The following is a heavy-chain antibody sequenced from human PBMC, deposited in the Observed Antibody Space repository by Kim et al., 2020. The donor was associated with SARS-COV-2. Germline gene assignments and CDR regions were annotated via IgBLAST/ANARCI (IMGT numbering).Heavy chain of an antibody. V-gene: IGHV1-69*13. CDR1: GGTFSSYA. Sequence: SVKVSCKASGGTFSSYAISWVRQAPGQGLEWMGGIIPIFGTANYAQKFQGRVTITADESTSTAYMELSSLRSEDTAVYYCARDDSAVPAAIPYYYYGMDVWGQGTTVTVSS. CDR3: ARDDSAVPAAIPYYYYGMDV. CDR2: IIPIFGTA. J-gene: IGHJ6*02. D-gene: IGHD2-2*02.